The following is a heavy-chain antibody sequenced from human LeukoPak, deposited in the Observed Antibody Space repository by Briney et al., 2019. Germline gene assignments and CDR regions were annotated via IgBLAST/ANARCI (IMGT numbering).Heavy chain of an antibody. V-gene: IGHV3-21*01. Sequence: GSLRLSCAASGFTFSSYSMNWVRQAPGKGLEWVSSISSSSSYIYYAGSVKGRFTIPRDNAKNSLYLQMNSLRAEDTAVYYCAKKGGYCSSTSCYSWFDPWGQGTLVTVSS. D-gene: IGHD2-2*03. CDR2: ISSSSSYI. CDR3: AKKGGYCSSTSCYSWFDP. CDR1: GFTFSSYS. J-gene: IGHJ5*02.